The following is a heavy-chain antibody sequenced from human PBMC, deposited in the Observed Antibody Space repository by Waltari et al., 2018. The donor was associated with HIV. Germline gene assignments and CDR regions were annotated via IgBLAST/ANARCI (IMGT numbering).Heavy chain of an antibody. CDR1: GSNFSTYS. J-gene: IGHJ6*02. CDR2: IWADGSHE. V-gene: IGHV3-33*02. D-gene: IGHD3-10*01. Sequence: QVHLVESGGAVVQSGKYLRLSCAASGSNFSTYSMHWVRQGPGKGLEWLSVIWADGSHESYADFAKGRFTISRDDSDNTLFLYLSGLRADDTAVYYCARDQHSATNYYGLDVWGQGTTVTVS. CDR3: ARDQHSATNYYGLDV.